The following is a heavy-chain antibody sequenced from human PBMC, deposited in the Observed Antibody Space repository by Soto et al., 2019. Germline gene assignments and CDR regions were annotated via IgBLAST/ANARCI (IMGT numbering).Heavy chain of an antibody. V-gene: IGHV1-69*01. CDR2: IIPIFGTA. D-gene: IGHD5-18*01. CDR3: ARDLVGYSYGYFDY. J-gene: IGHJ4*02. CDR1: GGTFSSYA. Sequence: QVQLVQSGAEVQKPGSSVKVSCKASGGTFSSYAISWVRQAPGQGLEWMGGIIPIFGTANYAQKFQGRVTITADESTSTAYMELSSLRSEDTAVYYCARDLVGYSYGYFDYWGQGTLVTVSS.